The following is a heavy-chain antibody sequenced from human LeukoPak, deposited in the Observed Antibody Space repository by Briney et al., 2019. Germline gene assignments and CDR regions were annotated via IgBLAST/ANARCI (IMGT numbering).Heavy chain of an antibody. V-gene: IGHV4-59*01. CDR2: IYYSGST. CDR1: GGSISSYY. D-gene: IGHD3-22*01. CDR3: ARDLIDYYYGMDV. J-gene: IGHJ6*02. Sequence: SETLSLTCTVSGGSISSYYWSWIRQPPGKGLEWIGYIYYSGSTNYNPSLKSRVTISVDTSKNQFSLKLNSVTAADTAVYYCARDLIDYYYGMDVWGQGTTVTVSS.